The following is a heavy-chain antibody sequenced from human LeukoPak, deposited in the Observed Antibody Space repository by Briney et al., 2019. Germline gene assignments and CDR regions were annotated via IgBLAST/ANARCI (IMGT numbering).Heavy chain of an antibody. Sequence: ASVKVSCRASGYTFTSYGISWVRQAPGQGLEWVGWISAYNGNTNYAQKLQGRVTMTTDTSTSTAYMELRSLRSDDTAVYYCARDRWGTSWFDPWGQGTLVTVSS. CDR3: ARDRWGTSWFDP. CDR2: ISAYNGNT. D-gene: IGHD3-16*01. V-gene: IGHV1-18*01. J-gene: IGHJ5*02. CDR1: GYTFTSYG.